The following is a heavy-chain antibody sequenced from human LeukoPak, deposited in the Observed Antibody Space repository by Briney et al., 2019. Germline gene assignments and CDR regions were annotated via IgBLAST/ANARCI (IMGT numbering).Heavy chain of an antibody. D-gene: IGHD4/OR15-4a*01. CDR2: LYRGGNT. V-gene: IGHV3-66*01. J-gene: IGHJ4*02. Sequence: GGSLRLSCAASGLTVSDNFMSWVRQARGKGLEWVSVLYRGGNTYYADSVRGRFTISRDNSKNMVYLQMNSLTAEDTAVYYCARDRLEGATSDFDYWGQGTLVTVSS. CDR3: ARDRLEGATSDFDY. CDR1: GLTVSDNF.